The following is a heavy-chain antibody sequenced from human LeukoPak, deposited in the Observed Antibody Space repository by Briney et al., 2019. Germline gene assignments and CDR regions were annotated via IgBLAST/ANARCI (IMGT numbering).Heavy chain of an antibody. J-gene: IGHJ4*02. CDR1: GGSFSGYY. V-gene: IGHV4-34*01. CDR3: ARVYYDSSGYLGYDY. D-gene: IGHD3-22*01. Sequence: SETLSLTCAVYGGSFSGYYWSWIRQPPGKGLDWIGEINHSGSTNYNPSLKSRVTISVDTSKNQFSLKLSSVTAADTAVYYCARVYYDSSGYLGYDYWGQGTLVTVSS. CDR2: INHSGST.